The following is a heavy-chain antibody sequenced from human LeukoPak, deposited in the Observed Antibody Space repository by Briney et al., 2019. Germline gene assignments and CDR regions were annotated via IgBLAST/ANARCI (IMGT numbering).Heavy chain of an antibody. CDR1: GGSISSYY. J-gene: IGHJ5*02. CDR3: ARGPAYDFWSGYYYNWFDP. V-gene: IGHV4-4*07. CDR2: IYTSGST. D-gene: IGHD3-3*01. Sequence: SETLSLTCTVSGGSISSYYWSWIRQPAGKGLEWIGRIYTSGSTNYNPSLKSRVTMSVDTSKNQFSLKLSSVTAADTAVYYCARGPAYDFWSGYYYNWFDPWGQGTLVTVS.